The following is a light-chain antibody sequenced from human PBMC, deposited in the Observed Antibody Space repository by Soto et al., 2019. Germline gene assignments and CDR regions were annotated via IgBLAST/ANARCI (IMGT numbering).Light chain of an antibody. CDR1: SSDVGAYNY. CDR3: GSYTTSSNYV. V-gene: IGLV2-14*01. CDR2: DVS. Sequence: QSVLTQSASVSGSPGQSITISCTGTSSDVGAYNYVSWYQQHPGKAPKLMIYDVSNRPSGASNRFSGSRSGDTASLTISGLQAEDEADYFCGSYTTSSNYVFGTGTKVTVL. J-gene: IGLJ1*01.